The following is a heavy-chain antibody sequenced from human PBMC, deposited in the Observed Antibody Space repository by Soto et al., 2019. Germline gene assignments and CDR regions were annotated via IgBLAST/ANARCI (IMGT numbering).Heavy chain of an antibody. J-gene: IGHJ4*02. Sequence: QVQLQESGPGLVKPSETLSLTCTVSGGSISSYYWRWIRQPPGKGLEWIGYIYYSGSTNSNPSLKSRVTISVDTSKNQFSLKLSSVTAADTAVYYCARHVAAAGNVVDYWGQGTLVTVSS. CDR3: ARHVAAAGNVVDY. D-gene: IGHD6-13*01. V-gene: IGHV4-59*08. CDR2: IYYSGST. CDR1: GGSISSYY.